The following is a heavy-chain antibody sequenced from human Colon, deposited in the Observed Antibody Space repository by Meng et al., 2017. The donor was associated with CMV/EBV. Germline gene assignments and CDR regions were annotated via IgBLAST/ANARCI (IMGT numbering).Heavy chain of an antibody. CDR2: INPNSGGT. D-gene: IGHD1-26*01. Sequence: ASVKVSCKASGGTFSSYTINWVRQAPGQGLEWMGWINPNSGGTNYAQKFQGRVTMTRDTSISTAYMELSRLRSDDTAVYYCARSIVGATSDYWGQGTLVTVSS. J-gene: IGHJ4*02. CDR3: ARSIVGATSDY. CDR1: GGTFSSYT. V-gene: IGHV1-2*02.